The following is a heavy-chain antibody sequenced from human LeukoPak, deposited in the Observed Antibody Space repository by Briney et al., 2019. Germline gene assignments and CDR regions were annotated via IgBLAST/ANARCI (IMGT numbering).Heavy chain of an antibody. V-gene: IGHV4-34*01. D-gene: IGHD3-10*01. CDR3: ARSPPIYGSGSYFDY. J-gene: IGHJ4*02. Sequence: SSETLSLTCAVYGGSFSGYYWSWIRQPPGKGLEWIGEINHSGSTNYNPSLKSRVTISVDTSKNQFSLKLSSVTAADTAVYCCARSPPIYGSGSYFDYWGQGTLVTVSS. CDR2: INHSGST. CDR1: GGSFSGYY.